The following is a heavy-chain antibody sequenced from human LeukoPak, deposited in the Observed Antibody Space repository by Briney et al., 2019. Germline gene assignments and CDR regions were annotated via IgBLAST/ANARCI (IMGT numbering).Heavy chain of an antibody. CDR3: ARDWYCSSSICYTDRNWFDP. Sequence: GGSLTLSCTASGFTFSTYWMTWVRQAPGKGLEWVANIKEVGSQTHYVDSVKGRFTISRDNAKKSLFLQTNSLRAEDTAVYYCARDWYCSSSICYTDRNWFDPWGQGTLVTVSS. D-gene: IGHD2-2*02. V-gene: IGHV3-7*01. J-gene: IGHJ5*02. CDR2: IKEVGSQT. CDR1: GFTFSTYW.